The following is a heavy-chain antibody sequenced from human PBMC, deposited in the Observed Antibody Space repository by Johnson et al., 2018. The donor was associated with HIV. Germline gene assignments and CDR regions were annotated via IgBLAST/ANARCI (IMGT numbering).Heavy chain of an antibody. CDR1: GFTFDDYA. D-gene: IGHD6-6*01. CDR2: ISWNSGSI. J-gene: IGHJ3*02. Sequence: VQLVESGGGLVQPGRSLRLSCAASGFTFDDYAMHWVRQAPGKGLEWVSGISWNSGSIGYADSVKGRFTISRDNAKNSLYLQMNSLRDEDTALYYCAKDIIDSSSSRGAFDIWGQGTMVTVSS. V-gene: IGHV3-9*01. CDR3: AKDIIDSSSSRGAFDI.